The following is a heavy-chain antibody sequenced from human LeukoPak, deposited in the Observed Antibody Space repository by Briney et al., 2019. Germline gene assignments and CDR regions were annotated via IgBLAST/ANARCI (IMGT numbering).Heavy chain of an antibody. CDR3: ARDQSALTSYRIAARGGAFDP. J-gene: IGHJ5*02. Sequence: GASVKVSCKASGGTFSSYAISWVRQAPGQGLEWMGGIIPIFGTANYAQKFQGRVTITADESTSTAYMELSSLRSEDTAVYYCARDQSALTSYRIAARGGAFDPWGQGTLVTVSS. CDR2: IIPIFGTA. CDR1: GGTFSSYA. D-gene: IGHD6-6*01. V-gene: IGHV1-69*13.